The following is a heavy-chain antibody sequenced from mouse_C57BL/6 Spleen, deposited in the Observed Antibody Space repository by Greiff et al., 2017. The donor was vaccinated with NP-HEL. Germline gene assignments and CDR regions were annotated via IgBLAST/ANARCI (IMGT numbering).Heavy chain of an antibody. CDR3: ARVYYYGSSSWFAY. V-gene: IGHV1-69*01. Sequence: QVQLQQPGAELVMPGASVKLSCKASGYTFTSYWMHWVQQRPGQGLEWIGEIDPSDSYTNYNQKFKGKSTLTVDKSSSTAYMQLSSLTSEDSAVYYCARVYYYGSSSWFAYWGQGTLVTVSA. D-gene: IGHD1-1*01. J-gene: IGHJ3*01. CDR2: IDPSDSYT. CDR1: GYTFTSYW.